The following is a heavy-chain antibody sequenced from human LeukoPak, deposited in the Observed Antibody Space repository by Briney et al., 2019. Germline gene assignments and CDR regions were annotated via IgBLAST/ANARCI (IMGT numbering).Heavy chain of an antibody. J-gene: IGHJ4*02. D-gene: IGHD3-16*02. CDR3: AKDAIGQYRPYYFDC. CDR2: INGSGEST. CDR1: GFTLSSFA. Sequence: GGTLRLSCAVSGFTLSSFAMSWVRQAPGKGLEWVSSINGSGESTYYADYVKGRFTVYRDNSKKTVNLQLNGLGVEDTAIYYCAKDAIGQYRPYYFDCWGQGTLVTVSS. V-gene: IGHV3-23*01.